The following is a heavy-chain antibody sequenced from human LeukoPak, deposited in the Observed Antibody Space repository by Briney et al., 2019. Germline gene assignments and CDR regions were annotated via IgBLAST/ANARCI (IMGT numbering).Heavy chain of an antibody. J-gene: IGHJ4*02. CDR3: ARKKRIVATFVRYYYFDY. CDR1: GFTFSNYG. Sequence: PGGSLRLSCAASGFTFSNYGMHWVRQAPGKGLEWVAFIRYDGSNKYYADSVKGRFTISRDNSKNTLYLQMNSLRAEDTAVYYCARKKRIVATFVRYYYFDYWGQGALVTVSS. V-gene: IGHV3-30*02. CDR2: IRYDGSNK. D-gene: IGHD5-12*01.